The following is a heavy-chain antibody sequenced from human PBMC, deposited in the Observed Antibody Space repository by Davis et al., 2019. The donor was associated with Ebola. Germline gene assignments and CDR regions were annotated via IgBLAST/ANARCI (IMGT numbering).Heavy chain of an antibody. D-gene: IGHD2/OR15-2a*01. V-gene: IGHV3-21*01. Sequence: GESLKISCAASGFTFSSYSMNWVRQAPGKGLEWVSSISSSSSYIYYADSVKGRFTISRDNAKNTMSLQMNSLRAEDTAVYYCGRQNSYAIDVWGQGTTVTVSS. CDR1: GFTFSSYS. CDR2: ISSSSSYI. CDR3: GRQNSYAIDV. J-gene: IGHJ6*02.